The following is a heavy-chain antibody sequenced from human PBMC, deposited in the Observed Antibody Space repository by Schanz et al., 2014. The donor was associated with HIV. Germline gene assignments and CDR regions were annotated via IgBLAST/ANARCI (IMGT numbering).Heavy chain of an antibody. CDR1: GFTITSYG. CDR3: AKPEYDSRGSSQSHFDY. J-gene: IGHJ4*02. Sequence: VQLLESGGGLVQPGGSLRLSCAVSGFTITSYGMSWVRQAPGKGLEWVSSISESGGRTYYADSVNGRFTISRDNSKNTLYLQMTTLRTEDTAVYYCAKPEYDSRGSSQSHFDYWGQGTLVTVSS. CDR2: ISESGGRT. V-gene: IGHV3-23*01. D-gene: IGHD3-22*01.